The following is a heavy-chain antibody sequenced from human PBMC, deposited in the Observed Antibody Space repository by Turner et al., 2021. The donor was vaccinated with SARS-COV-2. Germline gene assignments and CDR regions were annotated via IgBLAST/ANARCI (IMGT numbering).Heavy chain of an antibody. D-gene: IGHD3-16*01. CDR3: ARDWGGLYFDY. CDR1: EFTVSSTY. Sequence: EVQLVETGGGLIQPGGSLRLSCAASEFTVSSTYMSWVRHATGKGLEWVSVIYRGSSTDYANYVKGRFTISRDNSKDTLYLQMNSLRAEDTAVYYCARDWGGLYFDYWGQGTLVTVSS. CDR2: IYRGSST. V-gene: IGHV3-53*02. J-gene: IGHJ4*02.